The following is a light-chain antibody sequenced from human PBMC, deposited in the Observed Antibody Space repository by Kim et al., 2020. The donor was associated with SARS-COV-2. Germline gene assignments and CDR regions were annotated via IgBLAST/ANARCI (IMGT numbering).Light chain of an antibody. CDR3: QSYDSTNRV. J-gene: IGLJ3*02. CDR1: SGRIALHY. CDR2: KDN. V-gene: IGLV6-57*03. Sequence: GQTVTISCTRSSGRIALHYVQWYQQRPGSAPTTVIYKDNQRPSGVPDRFSGSIDSSSNSASLTISGLKTEDEADYYCQSYDSTNRVFGGGTKLTVL.